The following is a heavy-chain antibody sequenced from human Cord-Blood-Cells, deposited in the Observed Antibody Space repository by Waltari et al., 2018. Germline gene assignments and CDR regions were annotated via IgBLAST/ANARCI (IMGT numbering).Heavy chain of an antibody. Sequence: QVQLVQSGAEVKKPGASVKVSCKASGYTFTGYYMHWVRQAPGQGLEWMVWINPNSGGTNYAQKFQGWVTVTRDTAISTAYMELSRLRSDDTAVYYCARDGIAAAGNAFDIWGQGTMVTVSS. CDR3: ARDGIAAAGNAFDI. J-gene: IGHJ3*02. CDR1: GYTFTGYY. D-gene: IGHD6-13*01. V-gene: IGHV1-2*04. CDR2: INPNSGGT.